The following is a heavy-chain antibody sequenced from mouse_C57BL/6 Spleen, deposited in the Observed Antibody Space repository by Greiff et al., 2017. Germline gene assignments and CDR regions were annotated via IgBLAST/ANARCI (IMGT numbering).Heavy chain of an antibody. CDR1: GFTFSDYG. Sequence: VQLKESGGGLVKPGGSLKLSCAASGFTFSDYGMHWVRQAPEKGLEWVAYISSGSSTIYYADTVKGRFTISRDNAKNTLFLQMTSLRSEDTAMYYCARNGNYVLYAMDYWGQGTSVTVSS. V-gene: IGHV5-17*01. D-gene: IGHD2-1*01. CDR2: ISSGSSTI. CDR3: ARNGNYVLYAMDY. J-gene: IGHJ4*01.